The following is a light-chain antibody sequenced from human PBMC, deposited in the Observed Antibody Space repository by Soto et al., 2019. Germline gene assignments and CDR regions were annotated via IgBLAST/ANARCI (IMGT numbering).Light chain of an antibody. Sequence: QSVLTQPASVSGSPGQPITISCTGTSSDVGSYNLVSWYQQHPGKAPKLMIYEVSKRPSGVSNRFSGSKSGNTASLTISGLQAEDEADYYCCSYAGSSTSPYVFGTGTKFTVL. CDR2: EVS. CDR3: CSYAGSSTSPYV. V-gene: IGLV2-23*02. J-gene: IGLJ1*01. CDR1: SSDVGSYNL.